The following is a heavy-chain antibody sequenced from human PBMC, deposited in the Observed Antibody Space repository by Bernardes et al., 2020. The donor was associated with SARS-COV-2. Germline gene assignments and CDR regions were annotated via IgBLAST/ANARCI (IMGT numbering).Heavy chain of an antibody. Sequence: GGSLRLSCAASGFTFSSYSMNWVRQAPGKGLEWVSSISSGSSYIDYADSLKGRFTISRDNAKNSLYLQMNSLRAEDTALYYCVREGDAFDIWGQGTMVTVSS. CDR3: VREGDAFDI. CDR1: GFTFSSYS. V-gene: IGHV3-21*01. CDR2: ISSGSSYI. J-gene: IGHJ3*02.